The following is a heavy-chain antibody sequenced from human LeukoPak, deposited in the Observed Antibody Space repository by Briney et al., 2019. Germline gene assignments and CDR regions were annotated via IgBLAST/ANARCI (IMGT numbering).Heavy chain of an antibody. CDR1: GGSISSYY. Sequence: SETLSLTCTVSGGSISSYYWSWIRQPAGKGREWIGRIYTSGSTNYNPSLKSRVTISVDKSKNQFSLKLSSVTAADTAVYYCARDSYCTNGVCYTYWGQGTLVTVSS. D-gene: IGHD2-8*01. CDR2: IYTSGST. J-gene: IGHJ4*02. V-gene: IGHV4-4*07. CDR3: ARDSYCTNGVCYTY.